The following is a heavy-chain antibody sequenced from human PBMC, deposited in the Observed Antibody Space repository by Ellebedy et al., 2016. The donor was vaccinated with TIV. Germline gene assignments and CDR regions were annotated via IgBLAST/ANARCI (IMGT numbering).Heavy chain of an antibody. D-gene: IGHD2-2*01. CDR3: LVVPAAINGHYYYYYGMDV. J-gene: IGHJ6*02. V-gene: IGHV3-7*01. CDR2: IKQDGSEK. CDR1: GFTFSSYW. Sequence: GESLKISXAASGFTFSSYWMSWVRQAPGKGLEWVANIKQDGSEKYYVDSVKGRFTISRDNAKNSLYLQMNSLRAEDTAVYYCLVVPAAINGHYYYYYGMDVWGQGTTVTVSS.